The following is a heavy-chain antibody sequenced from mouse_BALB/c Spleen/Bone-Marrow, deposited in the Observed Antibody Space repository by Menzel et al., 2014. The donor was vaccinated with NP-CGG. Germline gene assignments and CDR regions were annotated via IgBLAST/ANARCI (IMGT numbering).Heavy chain of an antibody. CDR3: ASPYYRYDALDC. V-gene: IGHV1-14*01. CDR1: GYTFTSYV. Sequence: EVQLQESGPELVKPGASVKMSCKASGYTFTSYVMHWVKQKPGQGLEWIGYINPYNDGTKYNEKFKGKATLTSDKSSSTAYMELSSLTSEDSAVYYCASPYYRYDALDCWGQGTSVTVSS. J-gene: IGHJ4*01. CDR2: INPYNDGT. D-gene: IGHD2-14*01.